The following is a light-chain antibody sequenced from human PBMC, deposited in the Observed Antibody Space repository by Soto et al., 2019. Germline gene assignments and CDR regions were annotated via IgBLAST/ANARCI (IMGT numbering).Light chain of an antibody. J-gene: IGKJ1*01. Sequence: EIVTTPSLATLSVSPQERAALSCRASQSVSSNLAWYQQKPGQAPRLLIYGASTRATGIPARFSGSGSGTEFTLTISGLQPDDFATYYCQQYNSDSGTVGQGTKVDI. CDR3: QQYNSDSGT. CDR1: QSVSSN. CDR2: GAS. V-gene: IGKV3-15*01.